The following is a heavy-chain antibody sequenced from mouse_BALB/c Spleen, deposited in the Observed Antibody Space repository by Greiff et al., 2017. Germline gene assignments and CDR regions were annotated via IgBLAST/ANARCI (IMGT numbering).Heavy chain of an antibody. Sequence: QVHVKQSGAELARPGASVKLSCKASGYTFTSYWMQCVKQRPGQGLEWIGAIYPGDGDTRYTQKFKGKATLTADKSSSTAYMQLSSLASEDSAVYYCARFYGNYYAMDYWGQGTSVTVSS. D-gene: IGHD1-1*01. V-gene: IGHV1-87*01. CDR1: GYTFTSYW. CDR2: IYPGDGDT. CDR3: ARFYGNYYAMDY. J-gene: IGHJ4*01.